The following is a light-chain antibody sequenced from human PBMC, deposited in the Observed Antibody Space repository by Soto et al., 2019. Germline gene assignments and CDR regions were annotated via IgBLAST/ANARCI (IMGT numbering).Light chain of an antibody. V-gene: IGLV2-23*02. CDR3: CSYAGTRAVYF. CDR2: EVT. CDR1: TSDVGSYNR. Sequence: QSALTQPASVSGSPGQSITISCTGTTSDVGSYNRVSWYQQHPGKAPELMIYEVTKRPSGVSDRFSGSKSGNTASLTISGLQAEDEADYYCCSYAGTRAVYFFGTGTKLTVL. J-gene: IGLJ1*01.